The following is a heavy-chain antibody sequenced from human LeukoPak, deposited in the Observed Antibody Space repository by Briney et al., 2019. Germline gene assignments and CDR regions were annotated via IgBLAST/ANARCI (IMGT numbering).Heavy chain of an antibody. CDR3: ARPLGLEPGVPGGY. J-gene: IGHJ4*02. V-gene: IGHV1-18*01. CDR2: ISAYNGNT. Sequence: ASVKVSCKASGYTFNSYGISWVRQAPGQGLEWMGWISAYNGNTNYAQKLQGRVTMTTDTSTSTAYMELRSLRSDDTAVYYCARPLGLEPGVPGGYWGQGTLVTVSS. D-gene: IGHD3-3*01. CDR1: GYTFNSYG.